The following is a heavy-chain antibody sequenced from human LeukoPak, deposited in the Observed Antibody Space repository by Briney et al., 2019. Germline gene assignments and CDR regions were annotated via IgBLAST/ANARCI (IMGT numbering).Heavy chain of an antibody. Sequence: GGSLRLSCAASGFIFSSYWMHWVRHAPGKGLAWASRINTDGSSTSYADSVKGRFTISRDNAKNSLYLQLNSLRAEDTAVYYCTRISVVSTFRSPKYYFDYWGQGTLVTVSS. CDR2: INTDGSST. V-gene: IGHV3-74*01. J-gene: IGHJ4*02. D-gene: IGHD2/OR15-2a*01. CDR1: GFIFSSYW. CDR3: TRISVVSTFRSPKYYFDY.